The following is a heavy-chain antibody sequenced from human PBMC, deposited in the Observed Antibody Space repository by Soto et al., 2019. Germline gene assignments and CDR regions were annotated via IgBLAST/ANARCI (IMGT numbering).Heavy chain of an antibody. CDR2: ISYDGSNK. CDR3: ARNPRNCSGGSCYSVNWLAR. V-gene: IGHV3-30-3*01. Sequence: QVQLVESGGGVVQPGRSLRLSCAASRFTFSSYAMHWVRQAPGKGLEWVAVISYDGSNKYYADSVKGRFTMSRDNSKNTTHLQMNALRAEDTAGYYCARNPRNCSGGSCYSVNWLARWDQRTLVTVSS. J-gene: IGHJ5*02. CDR1: RFTFSSYA. D-gene: IGHD2-15*01.